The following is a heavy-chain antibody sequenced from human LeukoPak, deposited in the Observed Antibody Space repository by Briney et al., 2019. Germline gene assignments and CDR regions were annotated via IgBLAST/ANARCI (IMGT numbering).Heavy chain of an antibody. CDR3: ARGDGCSVPYYHYYMDV. CDR2: ISSSSSYI. J-gene: IGHJ6*03. V-gene: IGHV3-21*01. CDR1: GFTFSSYS. D-gene: IGHD5-24*01. Sequence: PGWALRLSCAASGFTFSSYSMNWVRQAPGKGLEWVSSISSSSSYIYYADSVKGGFTISRDNAKNSLYLQMNSLRAEDTAVYYCARGDGCSVPYYHYYMDVWGKGTTVTVSS.